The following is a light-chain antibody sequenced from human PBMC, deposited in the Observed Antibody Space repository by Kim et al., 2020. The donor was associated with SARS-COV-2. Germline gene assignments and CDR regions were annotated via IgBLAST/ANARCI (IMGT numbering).Light chain of an antibody. J-gene: IGKJ4*01. CDR1: QDINNY. Sequence: ASVGDRVTIACQASQDINNYVNWYQQKPGKAPKLLIYDSSNLETGVPSRFSGSGSGTDFTFTISGLQAEDFETFYCQQYDNLPLTFGGGTKVDIK. CDR2: DSS. V-gene: IGKV1-33*01. CDR3: QQYDNLPLT.